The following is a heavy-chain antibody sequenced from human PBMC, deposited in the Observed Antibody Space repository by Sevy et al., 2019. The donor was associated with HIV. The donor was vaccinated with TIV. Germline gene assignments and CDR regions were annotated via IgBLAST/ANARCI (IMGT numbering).Heavy chain of an antibody. CDR2: ISSRGSTI. J-gene: IGHJ2*01. Sequence: GGSLRLSCAASGFTYSDYYMSWIRQAPGRGLEWISYISSRGSTIYYADSVKGRFTNSRDNAKNSLFLQMNSLRAEDTAVYYCAREGSLRYFDLWGRGTLVTVSS. CDR3: AREGSLRYFDL. CDR1: GFTYSDYY. D-gene: IGHD3-10*01. V-gene: IGHV3-11*01.